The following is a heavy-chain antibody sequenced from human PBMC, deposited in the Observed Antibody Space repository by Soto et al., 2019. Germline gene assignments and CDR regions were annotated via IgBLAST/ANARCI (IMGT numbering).Heavy chain of an antibody. J-gene: IGHJ5*02. CDR3: ARGVGSGSYYNQYNWFDP. CDR2: INVYNGNT. Sequence: QVQLVQSGGEVKKPGASVKVSCKASGYTFTNYGISWVRQAPGQGLEWMGWINVYNGNTKYAQKVQGRVTMTTDTPTHTAXMELRSLSSDDTAVYYCARGVGSGSYYNQYNWFDPWGQGTLVTVSS. V-gene: IGHV1-18*01. D-gene: IGHD3-10*01. CDR1: GYTFTNYG.